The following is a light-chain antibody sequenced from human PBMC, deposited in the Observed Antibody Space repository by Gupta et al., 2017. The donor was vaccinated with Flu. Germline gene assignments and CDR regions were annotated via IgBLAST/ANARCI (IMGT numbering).Light chain of an antibody. CDR2: GAS. Sequence: PPPLCVSPAEGDTLSCRASQSVSGNSARYQQNPGQAPRLRIYGASTRATGIPARFSGSGSGTEFTLTISSLQSVDFAVYYCQQYKNWGTCGQGTKVEIK. CDR3: QQYKNWGT. V-gene: IGKV3-15*01. J-gene: IGKJ1*01. CDR1: QSVSGN.